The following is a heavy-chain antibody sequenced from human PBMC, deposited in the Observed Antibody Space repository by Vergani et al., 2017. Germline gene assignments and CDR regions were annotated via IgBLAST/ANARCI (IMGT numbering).Heavy chain of an antibody. V-gene: IGHV4-59*02. CDR3: GSDTNSGQRADR. CDR2: VSFRGDT. CDR1: GASVNSYY. J-gene: IGHJ5*02. D-gene: IGHD2-8*01. Sequence: QVNLQESGPGLVKPSETLSLTCTVSGASVNSYYWSWIRQPPGKGLEWMGYVSFRGDTLYDPSVKGRMTISLNTASNQFSLYLTSVTAADTAVYYCGSDTNSGQRADRWVQGSLVTVTS.